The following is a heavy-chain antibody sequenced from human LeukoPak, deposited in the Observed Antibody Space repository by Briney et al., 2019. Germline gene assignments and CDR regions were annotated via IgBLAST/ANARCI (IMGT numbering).Heavy chain of an antibody. CDR3: AKGGLGCSSTSCFDY. Sequence: GGSLTLSCAASVFTFSSYAMSWVRQAPGKGLDWVSAISGSCCSTYYPDSVKGRFTISSDNPQNTLYLQINSLRAEDTAVYYCAKGGLGCSSTSCFDYWGQGTLVTVSS. V-gene: IGHV3-23*01. D-gene: IGHD2-2*01. CDR1: VFTFSSYA. CDR2: ISGSCCST. J-gene: IGHJ4*02.